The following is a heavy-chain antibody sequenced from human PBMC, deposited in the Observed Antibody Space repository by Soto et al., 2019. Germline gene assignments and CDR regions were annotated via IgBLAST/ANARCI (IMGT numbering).Heavy chain of an antibody. J-gene: IGHJ6*02. CDR1: GYSFTTYW. V-gene: IGHV5-51*01. Sequence: GESLKISCKGSGYSFTTYWIGWVRQMPGKGLEWMGTIYPGDSDTKYSPSFQGQVTISADRSTSTAFLQWSSLKASDTAMYYCARSGSGIYERSKYYFYGLDVWGQGTTVTVSS. CDR2: IYPGDSDT. D-gene: IGHD3-10*01. CDR3: ARSGSGIYERSKYYFYGLDV.